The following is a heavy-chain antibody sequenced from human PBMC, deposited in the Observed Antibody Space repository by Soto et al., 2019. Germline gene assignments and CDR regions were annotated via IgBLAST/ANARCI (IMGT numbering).Heavy chain of an antibody. D-gene: IGHD3-10*01. CDR3: ASNYGSGYRDFDS. V-gene: IGHV1-69*02. Sequence: QVQLVQSGAEVKSAGYSVKVSCKASGDTFNFYSINWVRQAPGLGLEWVGRVNPILSMSNYAQRFQGRVTMTADKSTGTAYMELRSLRSEDTAIYYCASNYGSGYRDFDSWGQGGLVTVSS. CDR2: VNPILSMS. J-gene: IGHJ4*02. CDR1: GDTFNFYS.